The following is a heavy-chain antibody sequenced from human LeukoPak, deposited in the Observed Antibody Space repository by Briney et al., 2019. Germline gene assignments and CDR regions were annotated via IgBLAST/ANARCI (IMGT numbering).Heavy chain of an antibody. CDR2: ISSSSYI. Sequence: GGSLSLSCAASGFTFSSYSMNWVRQAPGKGPEWVSSISSSSYIYYADSVKGRFTISRDNAKNSLYLQMNSLRAEDTAVYYCARVGYDGSGSPREAVRFYFDYWGQGTLVTVSS. D-gene: IGHD3-10*01. V-gene: IGHV3-21*01. CDR1: GFTFSSYS. CDR3: ARVGYDGSGSPREAVRFYFDY. J-gene: IGHJ4*02.